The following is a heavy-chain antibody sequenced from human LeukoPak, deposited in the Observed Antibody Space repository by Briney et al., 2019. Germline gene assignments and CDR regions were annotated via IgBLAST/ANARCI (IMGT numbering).Heavy chain of an antibody. J-gene: IGHJ4*02. CDR3: ARDLYTFDY. CDR2: INSNNGHT. V-gene: IGHV1-2*02. CDR1: GFTSTEYY. D-gene: IGHD4-11*01. Sequence: ASMKVSCKPSGFTSTEYYAHWVRHAPGQGLEWMGWINSNNGHTNYAQKFEGRVTMTRATSISTAYMELRRLRSDDTAVYYCARDLYTFDYWGQGALVTVSS.